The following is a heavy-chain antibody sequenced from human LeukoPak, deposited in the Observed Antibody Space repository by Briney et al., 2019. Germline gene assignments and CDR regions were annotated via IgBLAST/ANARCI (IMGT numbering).Heavy chain of an antibody. CDR2: INHSGST. CDR3: ARKPRTQYSSGWYTGYYYYMDV. Sequence: KPSETLSLTCAVYGGSFSGYNGSWIRQPPGKGLEWIGEINHSGSTNYNPSLKSRVTISVDTSKNQFSLKLSTVTAADTAVYYCARKPRTQYSSGWYTGYYYYMDVWGKGTTVTVSS. CDR1: GGSFSGYN. D-gene: IGHD6-19*01. J-gene: IGHJ6*03. V-gene: IGHV4-34*01.